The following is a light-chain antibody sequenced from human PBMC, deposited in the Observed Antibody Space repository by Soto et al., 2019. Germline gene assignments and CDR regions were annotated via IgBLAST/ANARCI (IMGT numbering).Light chain of an antibody. J-gene: IGKJ2*01. Sequence: DIQMTQSPSSLSASVGDRVTFTCRASQFISNYLNWYQQKPGKAPKLLIYAASHLRSGVPSRFSGSASGTDFTLTISRLQPDDFATYYCQQSYSTPLYTFGQGTKLEIK. CDR3: QQSYSTPLYT. CDR2: AAS. V-gene: IGKV1-39*01. CDR1: QFISNY.